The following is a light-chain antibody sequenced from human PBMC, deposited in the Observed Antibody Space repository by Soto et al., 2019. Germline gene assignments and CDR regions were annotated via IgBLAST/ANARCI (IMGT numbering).Light chain of an antibody. CDR3: QQYYSYPIT. J-gene: IGKJ5*01. V-gene: IGKV1-8*01. CDR1: QGISSY. CDR2: AAS. Sequence: AIRMTQSPSSLSASTGDSATITCRASQGISSYLAWYQQKPGKAPKLLIYAASTLQSGVPSRFSGSGSGTDFTLTISSLQSEDFATYDCQQYYSYPITVGQGTRLEIK.